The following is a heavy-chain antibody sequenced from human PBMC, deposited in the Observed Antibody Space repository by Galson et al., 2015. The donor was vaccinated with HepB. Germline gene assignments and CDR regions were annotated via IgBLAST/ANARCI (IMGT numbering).Heavy chain of an antibody. Sequence: SLRLSCAASGFTFSSYGMHWVRQAPGKGLEWVAVISYDGSNKYYADSVKGRFTISRDNSKNTLYLQMNSLRAEDTAVYYCATLYLWSGGSYYYMDVWGKGTTVTVSS. CDR3: ATLYLWSGGSYYYMDV. CDR2: ISYDGSNK. V-gene: IGHV3-30*03. D-gene: IGHD3-3*01. CDR1: GFTFSSYG. J-gene: IGHJ6*03.